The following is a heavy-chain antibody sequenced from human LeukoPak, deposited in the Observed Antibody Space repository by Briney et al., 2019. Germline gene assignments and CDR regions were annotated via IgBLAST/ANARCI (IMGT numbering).Heavy chain of an antibody. D-gene: IGHD6-13*01. J-gene: IGHJ4*02. CDR1: GYTFTDYY. CDR3: ARDSMAAAGLSFDY. V-gene: IGHV1-2*02. Sequence: GASVKVSFQASGYTFTDYYMHWVRQAPGQGLEWMGWINLNSGGTNYAQKFQGRVTMTRDTSISTAYMEVSRLISDDTAVYYCARDSMAAAGLSFDYWGQGTLVTVSS. CDR2: INLNSGGT.